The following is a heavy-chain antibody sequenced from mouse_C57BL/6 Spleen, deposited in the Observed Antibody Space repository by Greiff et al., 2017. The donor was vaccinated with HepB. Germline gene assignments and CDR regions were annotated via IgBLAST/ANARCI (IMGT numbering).Heavy chain of an antibody. Sequence: QVQLQQSGAELVKPGASVKISCKASGYAFSSYWMNWVKQRPGKGLEWIGQIYPGDGDTNYNGKFKGKATLTADKSSSTAYMQLSSLTSEDSAVYFCARGDAYYYGSSLGFAYWGQGTLVTVSA. D-gene: IGHD1-1*01. CDR2: IYPGDGDT. J-gene: IGHJ3*01. CDR1: GYAFSSYW. V-gene: IGHV1-80*01. CDR3: ARGDAYYYGSSLGFAY.